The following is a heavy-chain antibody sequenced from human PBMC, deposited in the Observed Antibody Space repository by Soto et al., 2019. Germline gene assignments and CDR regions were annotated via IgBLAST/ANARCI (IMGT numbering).Heavy chain of an antibody. CDR3: GRAALGDYIWGSFLNV. CDR1: GGTFSSYT. D-gene: IGHD3-16*01. J-gene: IGHJ6*04. Sequence: QVQLVQSGAEVKKPGSSVKVSCKASGGTFSSYTISWVRQAPGQGLEWMGRIIPILGIANYAQKFQGRVTITADKPRSTANRELRSLSSEDRAVYYCGRAALGDYIWGSFLNVGGKGTPVTVSS. CDR2: IIPILGIA. V-gene: IGHV1-69*02.